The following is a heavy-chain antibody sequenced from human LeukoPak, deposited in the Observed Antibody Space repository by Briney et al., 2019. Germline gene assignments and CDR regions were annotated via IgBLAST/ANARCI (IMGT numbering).Heavy chain of an antibody. CDR2: INHSGST. D-gene: IGHD3-9*01. CDR3: ARGELRYYDWLP. J-gene: IGHJ4*02. Sequence: SETLSLTCAVYGGTFSGYYWGWVRQPPGKGLEWIGEINHSGSTNYNPSLKSRVTMSVDTSKNQLSLRLSSVTAADTAVYYCARGELRYYDWLPWGQGTLVTVSS. V-gene: IGHV4-34*01. CDR1: GGTFSGYY.